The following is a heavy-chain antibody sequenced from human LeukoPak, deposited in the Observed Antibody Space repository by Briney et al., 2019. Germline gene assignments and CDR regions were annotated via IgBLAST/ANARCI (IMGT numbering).Heavy chain of an antibody. Sequence: GGSLRLSCAASGFTFSSYAMSWVRQAPGKGLEWVSAISGSGGSTYYADSVKGRFTISRDNSKNTLYLQMNSLRAEDTAVYYCAKVLGYCSSTSCYFSDYYYYGMDVWGQGTTVTVSS. CDR3: AKVLGYCSSTSCYFSDYYYYGMDV. CDR2: ISGSGGST. J-gene: IGHJ6*02. D-gene: IGHD2-2*01. V-gene: IGHV3-23*01. CDR1: GFTFSSYA.